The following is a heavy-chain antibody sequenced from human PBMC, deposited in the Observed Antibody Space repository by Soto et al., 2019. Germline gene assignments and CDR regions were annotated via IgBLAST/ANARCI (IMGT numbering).Heavy chain of an antibody. CDR1: GDSXSSNSAA. CDR2: TYYRSRWYN. J-gene: IGHJ6*03. Sequence: SQTLSLTCAISGDSXSSNSAAWNWIRLSPSRGLEWLARTYYRSRWYNDYAVSVRSRITVNPDTSKNQFSLQLTSVTPEDTAVYYCAGTTSHQWYYMDVWGKGTTVTVS. V-gene: IGHV6-1*01. CDR3: AGTTSHQWYYMDV. D-gene: IGHD1-7*01.